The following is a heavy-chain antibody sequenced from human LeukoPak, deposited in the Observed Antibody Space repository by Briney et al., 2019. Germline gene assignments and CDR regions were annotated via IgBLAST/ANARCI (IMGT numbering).Heavy chain of an antibody. CDR3: AKGPLLLWFGELFDY. CDR1: GFTFSSYG. J-gene: IGHJ4*02. V-gene: IGHV3-23*01. CDR2: ISGSGGST. Sequence: PGGSLRLSCAASGFTFSSYGMSWVRQAPGKGLEWVSAISGSGGSTYYADSVKGRFTISRDNSKNTLYLQMNSLRAEDTAVYYCAKGPLLLWFGELFDYWGQGTLVTVSS. D-gene: IGHD3-10*01.